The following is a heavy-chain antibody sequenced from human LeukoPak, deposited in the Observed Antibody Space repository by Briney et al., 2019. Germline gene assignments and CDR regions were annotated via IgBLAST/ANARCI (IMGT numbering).Heavy chain of an antibody. CDR2: INRSGST. CDR3: ARRNYYYYYYMDV. CDR1: GGSISSSSYY. V-gene: IGHV4-39*06. J-gene: IGHJ6*03. Sequence: SETLTLTCTVSGGSISSSSYYWGWLRQPPGQVLEWIGEINRSGSTYYNPSLNSLVTSSVDASKNQYPQKLSPVTADDTAVYYCARRNYYYYYYMDVWGKGTTVTISS.